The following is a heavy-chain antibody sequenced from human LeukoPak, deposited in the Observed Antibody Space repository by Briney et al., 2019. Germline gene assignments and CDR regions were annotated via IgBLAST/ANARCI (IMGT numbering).Heavy chain of an antibody. D-gene: IGHD2-2*01. CDR1: GFTFSSYA. J-gene: IGHJ4*02. CDR3: ARGVGYCSSNKCLEPYYFDY. V-gene: IGHV3-64*01. CDR2: ISSNGGGT. Sequence: GGSLRLSCAASGFTFSSYAMHWVRQAPGKGLEYVSAISSNGGGTYYANSVKGRFTISRDNSKNTLYLQMGSLRAEDMAVYYCARGVGYCSSNKCLEPYYFDYWGQGTLVTVSS.